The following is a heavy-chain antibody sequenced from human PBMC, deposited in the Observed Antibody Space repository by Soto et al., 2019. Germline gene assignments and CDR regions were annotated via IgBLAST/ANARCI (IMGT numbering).Heavy chain of an antibody. CDR1: GYSFTNYW. CDR3: ARTRSFTLGFYYDGMDV. CDR2: INPADSDT. D-gene: IGHD6-6*01. J-gene: IGHJ6*02. Sequence: PGESLKISCKASGYSFTNYWIGWVRQMPGKGLEWMGIINPADSDTRYSPSFQGQVTISADKSLRTAYLQWTSLKASDTALYYCARTRSFTLGFYYDGMDVWGQGTTVTVSS. V-gene: IGHV5-51*01.